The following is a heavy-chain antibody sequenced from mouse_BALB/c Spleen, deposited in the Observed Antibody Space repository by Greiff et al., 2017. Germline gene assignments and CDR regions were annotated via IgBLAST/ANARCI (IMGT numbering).Heavy chain of an antibody. D-gene: IGHD2-3*01. V-gene: IGHV5-6-3*01. Sequence: EVKLVESGGGLVQPGGSLKLSCAASGFTFSSYGMSWVRQTPDKRLELVATINSNGGSTYYPDSVKGRFTISRDNAKNTLYLQMSSLKSEDTAMYYCARDDGYWFAYWGQGTLVTVSA. J-gene: IGHJ3*01. CDR3: ARDDGYWFAY. CDR1: GFTFSSYG. CDR2: INSNGGST.